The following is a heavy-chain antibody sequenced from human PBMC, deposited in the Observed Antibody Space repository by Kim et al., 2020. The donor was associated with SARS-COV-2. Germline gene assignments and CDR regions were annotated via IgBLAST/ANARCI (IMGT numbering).Heavy chain of an antibody. CDR2: ISDSGTYI. D-gene: IGHD5-12*01. CDR3: ARDYCGNIVGTPGGYGLDV. V-gene: IGHV3-21*06. J-gene: IGHJ6*04. CDR1: GFSITTWS. Sequence: GGSLRLSCVASGFSITTWSMNWVRQSPGRGLEWLASISDSGTYIYYADIVKGRFTISRDNVKNSLFLQMGSLGADDTALYYCARDYCGNIVGTPGGYGLDVWGKGTTVTVSS.